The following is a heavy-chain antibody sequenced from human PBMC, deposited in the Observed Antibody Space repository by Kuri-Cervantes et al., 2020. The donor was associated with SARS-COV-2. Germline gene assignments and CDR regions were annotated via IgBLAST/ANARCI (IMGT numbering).Heavy chain of an antibody. CDR1: GFTFSGYA. V-gene: IGHV3-7*01. J-gene: IGHJ6*03. CDR2: IKQDGSEK. CDR3: ARERRVVPVYYYYYYYYMDV. D-gene: IGHD2-2*01. Sequence: GGSLRLSCAASGFTFSGYAMSWVRQAPGKGLEWVANIKQDGSEKYYVDSVKGRFTISRDNAKNSLYLQMNSLRTEDTAAYYCARERRVVPVYYYYYYYYMDVWGKGTRVTVSS.